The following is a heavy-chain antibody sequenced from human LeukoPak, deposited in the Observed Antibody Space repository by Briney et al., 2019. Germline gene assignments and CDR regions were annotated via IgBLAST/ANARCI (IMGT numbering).Heavy chain of an antibody. J-gene: IGHJ4*02. D-gene: IGHD3-22*01. Sequence: GGSLRLFCAASGFTFSSYGMHWVRQAPGKGLEWVAVISYDGSNKYYADSVKGRFTISRDNSKNTLYLQMNSLRAEDTAVYYCAKTGLMRYYYDSSGYSHFDYWGQGTLVTVSS. CDR2: ISYDGSNK. CDR1: GFTFSSYG. V-gene: IGHV3-30*18. CDR3: AKTGLMRYYYDSSGYSHFDY.